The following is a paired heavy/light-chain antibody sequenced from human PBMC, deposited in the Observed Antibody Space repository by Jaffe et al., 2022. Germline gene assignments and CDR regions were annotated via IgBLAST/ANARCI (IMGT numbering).Heavy chain of an antibody. Sequence: EVQLLESGGGLVQPGGSLRVSCAASGFTFSSYAMSWVRQAPGKGLEWVSTISGSGASTYYTDSVKGRFTISRDTSKNTLYMQMNSLRAEDTAVYYCAKGGPFSSSWRGDYFDYWGQGTLVTASS. J-gene: IGHJ4*02. CDR1: GFTFSSYA. V-gene: IGHV3-23*01. CDR2: ISGSGAST. D-gene: IGHD6-13*01. CDR3: AKGGPFSSSWRGDYFDY.
Light chain of an antibody. J-gene: IGKJ2*01. CDR3: QQYNDWPPYT. CDR1: HSVSSN. CDR2: GAS. V-gene: IGKV3-15*01. Sequence: EIVLTQSPATLSVSPGERATLSCRASHSVSSNLAWYQQKPGQAPRLLIYGASTRATGIPARFSGSGSGTEFTLTISSLQSEDFAVYYCQQYNDWPPYTFGQGTKLEIK.